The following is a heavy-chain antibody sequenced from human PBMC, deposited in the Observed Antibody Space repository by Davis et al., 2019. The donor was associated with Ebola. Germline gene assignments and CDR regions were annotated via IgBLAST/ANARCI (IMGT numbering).Heavy chain of an antibody. CDR2: ISSSGSTI. CDR3: ARTGYSSGWYPGWFDP. CDR1: GFTFDDYA. V-gene: IGHV3-48*02. Sequence: GGSLRLSCAASGFTFDDYAMHWVRQAPGKGLEWVSYISSSGSTIYYADSVKGRFTISRDNAKNSLYLQMNSLRDEDTAVYYCARTGYSSGWYPGWFDPWGQGTLVTVSS. J-gene: IGHJ5*02. D-gene: IGHD6-19*01.